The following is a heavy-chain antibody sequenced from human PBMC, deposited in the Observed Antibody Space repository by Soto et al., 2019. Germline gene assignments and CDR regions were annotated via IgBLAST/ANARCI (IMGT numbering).Heavy chain of an antibody. V-gene: IGHV2-5*02. CDR1: GFSLSTSGVG. Sequence: QITLKESGPTLVKPTQTLTLTCTFSGFSLSTSGVGVGWVRQPPGKALEWLVFIYWDDDKLYSPSLRSRLTITKDTSKNQVFHTMTNVDPVDTATYFCAHRRIGVSQWNYGDFDYWGQGTLVTVSS. D-gene: IGHD6-19*01. J-gene: IGHJ4*02. CDR3: AHRRIGVSQWNYGDFDY. CDR2: IYWDDDK.